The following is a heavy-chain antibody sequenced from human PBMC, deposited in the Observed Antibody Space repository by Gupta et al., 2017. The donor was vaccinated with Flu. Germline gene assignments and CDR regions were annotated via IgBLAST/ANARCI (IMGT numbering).Heavy chain of an antibody. J-gene: IGHJ3*02. V-gene: IGHV2-5*04. CDR1: VA. CDR2: IYWNDDK. D-gene: IGHD3-3*02. Sequence: VAVGWIRQPPGKALEWLAVIYWNDDKHYSPSLKTRLTITKDTSKSQVVLTMTNMDPMDAGTYYCVYPYEHKRGDAFEIWGQGTMVSVSS. CDR3: VYPYEHKRGDAFEI.